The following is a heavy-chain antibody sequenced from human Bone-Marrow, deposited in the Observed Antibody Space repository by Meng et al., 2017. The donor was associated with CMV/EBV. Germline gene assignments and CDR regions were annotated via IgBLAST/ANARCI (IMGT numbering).Heavy chain of an antibody. J-gene: IGHJ4*02. Sequence: SEPLSLTCTVSGYSISSGYYWGWIRQPPGKGLEWIGSIYHSGSTYYNPSLKSRVTISVDTSKNQFSLKLSSVTAADTAVYYCAKSGSNDYWGQGTLVTVSS. D-gene: IGHD4/OR15-4a*01. CDR3: AKSGSNDY. CDR2: IYHSGST. V-gene: IGHV4-38-2*02. CDR1: GYSISSGYY.